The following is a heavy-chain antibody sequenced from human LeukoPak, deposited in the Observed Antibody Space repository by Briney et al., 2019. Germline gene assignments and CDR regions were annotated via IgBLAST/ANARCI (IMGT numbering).Heavy chain of an antibody. CDR2: ISSNGGST. D-gene: IGHD5-12*01. V-gene: IGHV3-64D*09. CDR1: GFTFSNYA. J-gene: IGHJ6*02. CDR3: VKGLVATFYYYGMDV. Sequence: GRSLRLSCAATGFTFSNYAIHWGRQAPGKGLEYVSAISSNGGSTYYADSVKGRFTISRDNSKNTLYLQMSSLRAEDTAVYYCVKGLVATFYYYGMDVWGQGTTVTVSS.